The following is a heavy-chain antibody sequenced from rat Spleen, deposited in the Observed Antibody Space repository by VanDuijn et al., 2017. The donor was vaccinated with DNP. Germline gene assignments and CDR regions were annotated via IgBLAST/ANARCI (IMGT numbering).Heavy chain of an antibody. CDR1: GFTFSNYD. J-gene: IGHJ2*01. CDR2: ISYDGSST. D-gene: IGHD1-1*01. V-gene: IGHV5-7*01. CDR3: ARLYYSGDYFDY. Sequence: EVQLVESGGGLVQPGRSMKLSCAASGFTFSNYDMAWVRQAPKKGLEWVATISYDGSSTYYRDSVKGRFTISRDNAKSTLYLQRDSLRSEDTATYYCARLYYSGDYFDYWGQGVMVTVSS.